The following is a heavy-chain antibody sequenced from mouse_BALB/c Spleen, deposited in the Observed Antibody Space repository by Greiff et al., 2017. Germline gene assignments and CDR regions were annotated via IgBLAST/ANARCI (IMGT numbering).Heavy chain of an antibody. V-gene: IGHV5-12-2*01. Sequence: EVKVVESGGGLVQPGGSLKLSCAASGFTFSSYTMSWVRQTPEKRLEWVAYISNGGGSTYYPDTVKGRFTISRDNAKNTLYLQMSSLKSEDTAMYYCARQGDREAWFAYWGQGTLVTVSA. CDR2: ISNGGGST. J-gene: IGHJ3*01. D-gene: IGHD2-14*01. CDR1: GFTFSSYT. CDR3: ARQGDREAWFAY.